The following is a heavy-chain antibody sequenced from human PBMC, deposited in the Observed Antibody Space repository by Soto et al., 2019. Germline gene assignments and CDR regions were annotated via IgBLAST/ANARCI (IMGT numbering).Heavy chain of an antibody. CDR3: ARDGVGATTYFGFIDY. V-gene: IGHV3-33*01. D-gene: IGHD1-26*01. J-gene: IGHJ4*02. CDR1: GFNINVYG. Sequence: GGSLRLSCTASGFNINVYGMQWVRQVPDKGLEWVATIWADGNNKYYADSVKGRFTISRDNSKNTQYLEMSSLRAEDTAVYYCARDGVGATTYFGFIDYWSQGT. CDR2: IWADGNNK.